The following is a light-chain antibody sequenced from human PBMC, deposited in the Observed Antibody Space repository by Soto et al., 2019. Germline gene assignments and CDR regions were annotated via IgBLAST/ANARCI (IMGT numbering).Light chain of an antibody. Sequence: QSALTQPASVSGSPGQSITISCTGTSRDVGGYNYVSWYQQHPGKATKLMIYEVSNRPSGVSNRFSGSKSANTASLTISGLQAEDEADYYCSSYTSSNTPVFGGGTKLTVL. CDR3: SSYTSSNTPV. V-gene: IGLV2-14*01. J-gene: IGLJ3*02. CDR1: SRDVGGYNY. CDR2: EVS.